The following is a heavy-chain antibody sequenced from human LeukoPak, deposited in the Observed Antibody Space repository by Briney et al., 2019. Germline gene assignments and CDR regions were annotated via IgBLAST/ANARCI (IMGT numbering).Heavy chain of an antibody. CDR3: AKAYYYDSSGYPDGWFDP. D-gene: IGHD3-22*01. CDR1: GGSISSYY. V-gene: IGHV4-59*08. Sequence: SETLSLTCTVSGGSISSYYWSWIRQPPGKGLEWIGYIYYSGSTNYNPSLKSRVTISVDTSKNQFSLKLSSVTAADTAVYYCAKAYYYDSSGYPDGWFDPWGQGTLVTVSS. J-gene: IGHJ5*02. CDR2: IYYSGST.